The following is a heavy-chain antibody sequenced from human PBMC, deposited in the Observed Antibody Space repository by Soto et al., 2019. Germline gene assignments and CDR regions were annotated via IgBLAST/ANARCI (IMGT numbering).Heavy chain of an antibody. CDR3: AKDQTTLPLIPYYYYGMDV. J-gene: IGHJ6*02. CDR2: ISYDGSNK. CDR1: GFTFSSYG. Sequence: QVQLVESGGGVVQPGRSLRLSCAASGFTFSSYGMHWVRQAPGKGLEWVAVISYDGSNKYYADSVKGRFTISRDNSKNTLYLQMNSLRAEDTAVYYCAKDQTTLPLIPYYYYGMDVWGQGTTVTVSS. D-gene: IGHD2-15*01. V-gene: IGHV3-30*18.